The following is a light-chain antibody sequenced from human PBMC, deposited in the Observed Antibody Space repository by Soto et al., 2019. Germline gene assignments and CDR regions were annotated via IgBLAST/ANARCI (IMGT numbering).Light chain of an antibody. CDR1: SSDAGVYNY. CDR3: SSYTTSSTLV. J-gene: IGLJ2*01. CDR2: EVS. Sequence: QSVLTQPASVSGSPGQSITISCSGTSSDAGVYNYVSWYQHHPGKAPKLMIFEVSNRPSGVSNRFSGSKSGNTASLTISGLQAEDEADYYCSSYTTSSTLVFGGGTQLTVL. V-gene: IGLV2-14*01.